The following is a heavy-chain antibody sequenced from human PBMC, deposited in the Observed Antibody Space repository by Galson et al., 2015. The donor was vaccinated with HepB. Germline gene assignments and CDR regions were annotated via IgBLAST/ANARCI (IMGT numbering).Heavy chain of an antibody. J-gene: IGHJ4*02. CDR1: GFTFSSHA. Sequence: SLRLSCAASGFTFSSHAMSWVRQAPGKGLEWVAAISGSGGSTYYADSVNGRFTISRDNSKNTLYLQMNSLRAEDTAVYYCAKAVDTAQFDYWGQGTLVTVSS. D-gene: IGHD5-18*01. V-gene: IGHV3-23*01. CDR3: AKAVDTAQFDY. CDR2: ISGSGGST.